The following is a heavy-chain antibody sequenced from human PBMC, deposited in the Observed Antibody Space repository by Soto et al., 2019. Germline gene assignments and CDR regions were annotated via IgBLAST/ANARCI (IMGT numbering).Heavy chain of an antibody. J-gene: IGHJ5*02. CDR1: GYTFSTYG. Sequence: QVQLVQSGAEVKKPGASVKVSCKASGYTFSTYGFSWVRQAPGQGLEWMGWIGAYNDDTNYAQNFQGRVTMTTDTSTTTPYMELRNLRSDDTAVYFCARDWRGAEGFDPWGQGTLVTVSS. CDR3: ARDWRGAEGFDP. D-gene: IGHD3-3*01. V-gene: IGHV1-18*01. CDR2: IGAYNDDT.